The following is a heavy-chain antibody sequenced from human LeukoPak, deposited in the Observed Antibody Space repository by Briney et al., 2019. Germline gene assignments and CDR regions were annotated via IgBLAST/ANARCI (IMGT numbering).Heavy chain of an antibody. CDR2: ISGSGGSA. J-gene: IGHJ4*02. D-gene: IGHD5-18*01. CDR3: AKSMNTATRGYFDY. Sequence: GGSLRLSCAASGFTFSSYAMSWFRQAPGKGLEWVSAISGSGGSAYYADSVKGRFTISRDNSKNTLYLQMNSLRAEDTAVYYCAKSMNTATRGYFDYWGQGTLVTVSS. V-gene: IGHV3-23*01. CDR1: GFTFSSYA.